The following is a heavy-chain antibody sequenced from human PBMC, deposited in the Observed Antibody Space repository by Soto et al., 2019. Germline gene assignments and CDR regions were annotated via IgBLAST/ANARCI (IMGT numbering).Heavy chain of an antibody. J-gene: IGHJ6*03. Sequence: PGGSLRLSCTASGFTFGDYAMSWFRQAPGKGLERVGFIRSKAYGGTTEYAASVKGRFTISREDSKSIAYLQMNSLKTEDTAVYYCTRYSSGWYLYYYYYMDVWGKGTTVTVSS. D-gene: IGHD6-19*01. CDR3: TRYSSGWYLYYYYYMDV. CDR1: GFTFGDYA. CDR2: IRSKAYGGTT. V-gene: IGHV3-49*03.